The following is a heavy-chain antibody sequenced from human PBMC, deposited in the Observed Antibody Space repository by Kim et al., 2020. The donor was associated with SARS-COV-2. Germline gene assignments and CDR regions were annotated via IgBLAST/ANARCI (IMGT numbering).Heavy chain of an antibody. CDR2: IIPILGTA. J-gene: IGHJ6*02. CDR1: GGTFSSYA. V-gene: IGHV1-69*13. D-gene: IGHD3-10*01. CDR3: ASWFYGSGSYNPYYYYGMDV. Sequence: SVKVSCKASGGTFSSYAISWVRQAPGQGLEWMGGIIPILGTANYAQKFQGRVTITADESTSTAYMELSSLRSEDTAVYYCASWFYGSGSYNPYYYYGMDVWGQGTTVTVSS.